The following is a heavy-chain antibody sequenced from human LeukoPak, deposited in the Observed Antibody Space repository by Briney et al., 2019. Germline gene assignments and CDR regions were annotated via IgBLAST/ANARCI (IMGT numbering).Heavy chain of an antibody. Sequence: GGALRLSCAASGFTFSSYSMNWVRQAPGKGVEWVSSITSSVNYMYYADSVKGRFTISRDNAKNSLYLQMDSLRAEDTALYYCARDRGYCSGGTCYPVYFDYWGQGTLVTVSS. V-gene: IGHV3-21*01. J-gene: IGHJ4*02. D-gene: IGHD2-15*01. CDR2: ITSSVNYM. CDR1: GFTFSSYS. CDR3: ARDRGYCSGGTCYPVYFDY.